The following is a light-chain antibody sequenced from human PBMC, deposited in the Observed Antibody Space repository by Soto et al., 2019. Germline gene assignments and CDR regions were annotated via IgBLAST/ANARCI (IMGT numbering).Light chain of an antibody. CDR2: GVS. J-gene: IGKJ5*01. CDR3: QPYGSSPLIT. Sequence: EIGLTQSPGTLSLSPGQRATLSCRASQRLSATDIAWYQQKPGQAPKFLIYGVSSRATGIPDRFSGSGSGTDFTLTISRLEPEDFAVYHCQPYGSSPLITFGQGTRLAIK. CDR1: QRLSATD. V-gene: IGKV3-20*01.